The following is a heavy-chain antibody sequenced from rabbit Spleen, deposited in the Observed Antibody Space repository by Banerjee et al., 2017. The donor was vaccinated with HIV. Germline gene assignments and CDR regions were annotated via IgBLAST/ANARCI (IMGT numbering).Heavy chain of an antibody. Sequence: QSLEESGGDLVKPGASLTLTCTASGFSFSSSYYICWVRQAPGKGLEWIACIYAGDSDSTAYASWAKGRFTISKISSTTVTLQMTGLTAADTATYFCARDLDGVIGWNFGWWGQGTLVTVS. CDR2: IYAGDSDST. J-gene: IGHJ3*01. V-gene: IGHV1S40*01. D-gene: IGHD4-1*01. CDR3: ARDLDGVIGWNFGW. CDR1: GFSFSSSYY.